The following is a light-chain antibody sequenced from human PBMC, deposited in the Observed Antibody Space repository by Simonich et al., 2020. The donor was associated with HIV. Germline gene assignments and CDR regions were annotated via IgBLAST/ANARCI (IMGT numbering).Light chain of an antibody. V-gene: IGLV8-61*01. CDR3: VLYMGSGISV. CDR1: SGSVSTRYY. J-gene: IGLJ3*02. Sequence: QTVVTQETSSSVSPGGTVPLTCALSSGSVSTRYYPTWYHQTPGQPPRTLISTTNTRSPWGPARFAGSILGNKAVLIITGAQADDEGYYYWVLYMGSGISVFGGGTKLTVL. CDR2: TTN.